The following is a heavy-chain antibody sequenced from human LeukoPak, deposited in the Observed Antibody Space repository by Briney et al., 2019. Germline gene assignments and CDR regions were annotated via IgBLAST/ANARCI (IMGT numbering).Heavy chain of an antibody. CDR3: AKDHTIRSFVS. CDR2: INLNSGGT. J-gene: IGHJ4*02. Sequence: ASVKVSCKASGYTFIGYYMHWVRQAPGLGLGWMGWINLNSGGTNYAQKFQGRVTMTRDRSISTAYMELSRLRSDDTAVYYCAKDHTIRSFVSWGQGTLVTVSS. V-gene: IGHV1-2*02. D-gene: IGHD1-14*01. CDR1: GYTFIGYY.